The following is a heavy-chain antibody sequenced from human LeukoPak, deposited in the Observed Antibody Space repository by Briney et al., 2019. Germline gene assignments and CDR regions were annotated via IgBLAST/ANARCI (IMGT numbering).Heavy chain of an antibody. CDR2: INHSGST. V-gene: IGHV4-34*01. Sequence: PSETLSLTCAVYGGSFSGYYWSWIRQPPGKGLEWIGEINHSGSTNYNPSLKSRVTISVDTSKNQFSLKLSSVTAADTAVYYCARERWGSSYPPLPGPDYWGQGTLVTVSS. J-gene: IGHJ4*02. CDR3: ARERWGSSYPPLPGPDY. CDR1: GGSFSGYY. D-gene: IGHD6-13*01.